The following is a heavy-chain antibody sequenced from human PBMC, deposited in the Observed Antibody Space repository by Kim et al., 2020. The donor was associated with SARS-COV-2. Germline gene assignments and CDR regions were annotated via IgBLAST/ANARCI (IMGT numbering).Heavy chain of an antibody. D-gene: IGHD2-21*01. CDR1: GFTFSSYG. Sequence: GGSLRLSCAASGFTFSSYGMHWVRQAPGKGLEWVAVISYDGSNKYYADSVKGRFTISRDNSKNTLYLQMNSLRAEDTAVYYCAKAAEELWWSKIDYWGQGTLVTVSS. J-gene: IGHJ4*02. V-gene: IGHV3-30*18. CDR2: ISYDGSNK. CDR3: AKAAEELWWSKIDY.